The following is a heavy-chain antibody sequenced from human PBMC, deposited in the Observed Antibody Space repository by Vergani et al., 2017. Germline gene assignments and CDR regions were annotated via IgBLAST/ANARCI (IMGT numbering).Heavy chain of an antibody. CDR3: TTGPQWLRYDY. D-gene: IGHD5-12*01. V-gene: IGHV3-53*02. CDR2: IYSGGST. CDR1: GFTVSSNY. J-gene: IGHJ4*02. Sequence: EVQLVETGGGLIQPGGSLRLSCAASGFTVSSNYMSWVRQAPGKGLEWVSVIYSGGSTDYADSVKGRFTISRDNSKNKLYLQMNSLKTEDTAVYYCTTGPQWLRYDYWGQGTLVTVSS.